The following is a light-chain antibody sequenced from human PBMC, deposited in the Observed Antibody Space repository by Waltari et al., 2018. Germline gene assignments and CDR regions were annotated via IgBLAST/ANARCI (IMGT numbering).Light chain of an antibody. J-gene: IGLJ1*01. Sequence: QSALTQPPSVSGSHGQSIPISCTGTSSDVGAYAYVSWYQQHPGKAPKPIIYDVTNRPSGVSIRFSGSKSGNTASLTISGLQSEDEADYYCNSHTSVSTLVFGTGTTVTVI. CDR1: SSDVGAYAY. CDR2: DVT. CDR3: NSHTSVSTLV. V-gene: IGLV2-14*03.